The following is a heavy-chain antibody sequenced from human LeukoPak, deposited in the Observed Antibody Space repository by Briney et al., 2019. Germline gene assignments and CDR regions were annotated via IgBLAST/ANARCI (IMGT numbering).Heavy chain of an antibody. Sequence: GESVKISCQGSGYIFSSYWIAWVRQMPGRGLEWVGIFFPFDCSVAYSPSFRGQVTISADKSASTAYLQWSSPEASDSAIYYCARHILASGWRHFDYWGQGTLLTVSS. J-gene: IGHJ4*02. CDR1: GYIFSSYW. CDR3: ARHILASGWRHFDY. D-gene: IGHD6-19*01. V-gene: IGHV5-51*01. CDR2: FFPFDCSV.